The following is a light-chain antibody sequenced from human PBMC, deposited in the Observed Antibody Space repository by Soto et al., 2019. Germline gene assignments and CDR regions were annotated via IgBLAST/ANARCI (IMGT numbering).Light chain of an antibody. CDR2: DAS. CDR3: QQYNSFSWT. CDR1: HSISSW. Sequence: DIQMTQSPSTLSASVGDRVTITCRASHSISSWLAWYQQKPGKAPKSLIYDASILESGVPSRFSGSGSGTEFTLTISSLQPDDLGTYYCQQYNSFSWTFGQGTKVEI. J-gene: IGKJ1*01. V-gene: IGKV1-5*01.